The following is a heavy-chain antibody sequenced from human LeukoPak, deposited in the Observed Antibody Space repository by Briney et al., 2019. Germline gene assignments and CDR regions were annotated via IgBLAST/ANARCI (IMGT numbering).Heavy chain of an antibody. CDR3: ARDGFCDF. Sequence: GGSLRLSCAVSGFSFRNFSMNWVRQAPGEGLQWVAYISSSGDTTYYADSVNGRLTISRDNAKNSLHLQLNSLRVDDSALYYCARDGFCDFWGQGTLVTVSS. J-gene: IGHJ4*02. CDR1: GFSFRNFS. D-gene: IGHD3-3*01. V-gene: IGHV3-48*04. CDR2: ISSSGDTT.